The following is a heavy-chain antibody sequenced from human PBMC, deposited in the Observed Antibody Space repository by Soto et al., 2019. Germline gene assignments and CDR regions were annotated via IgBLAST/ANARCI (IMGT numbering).Heavy chain of an antibody. CDR2: VSGNGGTT. Sequence: PGGSLRLSCAASGFPFGSHAMSWVRQAPGKGLEWVSLVSGNGGTTNYADSVKGRFTISRDNSKSTVYLELNNLSAEDTAVYHCAKNQGVELVPLATVDWFDPWGQGSVVTVSS. J-gene: IGHJ5*02. CDR3: AKNQGVELVPLATVDWFDP. V-gene: IGHV3-23*01. CDR1: GFPFGSHA. D-gene: IGHD1-26*01.